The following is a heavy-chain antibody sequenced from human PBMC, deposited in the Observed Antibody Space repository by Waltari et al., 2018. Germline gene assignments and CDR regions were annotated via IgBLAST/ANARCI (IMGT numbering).Heavy chain of an antibody. CDR3: ARPYYGSGSYLDY. Sequence: QVQLQESGPGLVKPSENLSLTCAVSGYSISSGYYWGWVRQPPGKGLEWIGSIYHSGSTYYNPSLKSRVTISVDTSKNQFSLKLSSVTAADTAVYYCARPYYGSGSYLDYWGQGTLVTVSS. D-gene: IGHD3-10*01. V-gene: IGHV4-38-2*01. J-gene: IGHJ4*02. CDR2: IYHSGST. CDR1: GYSISSGYY.